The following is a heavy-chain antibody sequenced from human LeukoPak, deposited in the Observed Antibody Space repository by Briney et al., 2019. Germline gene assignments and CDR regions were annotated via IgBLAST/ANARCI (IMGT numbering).Heavy chain of an antibody. V-gene: IGHV4-39*07. CDR3: ARRTGSYFGQFDS. Sequence: SETLSLTCTVSGGSISSRSYYWGWIRQPPGKGLVWIGSFYYSGSTYYNPSLKSRVTISVDTSKNKFSLRLRSVTAADTAIYYCARRTGSYFGQFDSWGQGTLVTVSS. CDR1: GGSISSRSYY. CDR2: FYYSGST. D-gene: IGHD3-10*01. J-gene: IGHJ4*02.